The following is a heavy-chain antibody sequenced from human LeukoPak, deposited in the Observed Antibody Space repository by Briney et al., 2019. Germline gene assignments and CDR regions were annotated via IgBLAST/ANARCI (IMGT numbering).Heavy chain of an antibody. D-gene: IGHD3-10*01. J-gene: IGHJ6*03. Sequence: ASVKVSCKASGDTFTNYGIIWVRQAPGQGLEWMGWISTYSGDTNYAQKVQGRVTMTRDTSTSTAYMELSRLRSDGTAVYYCARGHGSYYYYMDVWGKGTTVIVSS. CDR3: ARGHGSYYYYMDV. V-gene: IGHV1-18*01. CDR2: ISTYSGDT. CDR1: GDTFTNYG.